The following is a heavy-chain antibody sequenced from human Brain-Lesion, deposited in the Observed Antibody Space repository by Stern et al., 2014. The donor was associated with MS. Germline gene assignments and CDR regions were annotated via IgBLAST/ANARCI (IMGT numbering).Heavy chain of an antibody. Sequence: VQLLESGAEVKKPGASVKVSCKTSGYIFTGYYIHWVRQAPGQGLEWMAWINPNPCDTKYAQKCQGRVTMSRDTSISTAYVELSSLTSDDTAVYYCARDQRGITIFGVVTDYYYLGMDVWGQGTTVTVSS. CDR2: INPNPCDT. D-gene: IGHD3-3*01. J-gene: IGHJ6*02. CDR1: GYIFTGYY. V-gene: IGHV1-2*02. CDR3: ARDQRGITIFGVVTDYYYLGMDV.